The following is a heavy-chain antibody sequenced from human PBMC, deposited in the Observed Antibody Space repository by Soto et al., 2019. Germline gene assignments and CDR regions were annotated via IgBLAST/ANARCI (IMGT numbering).Heavy chain of an antibody. V-gene: IGHV1-2*06. CDR3: AREVTYGGGSFSLGL. CDR1: GYFFTSHY. D-gene: IGHD3-10*01. J-gene: IGHJ4*02. CDR2: INPNNGDT. Sequence: AAVKVSCKTSGYFFTSHYIHWVRLAPGRGLEWMGRINPNNGDTNSPQKFQGRVTMTSDTSISTAYMEMSGLRSDDTALYYCAREVTYGGGSFSLGLWGQGTLVTVSS.